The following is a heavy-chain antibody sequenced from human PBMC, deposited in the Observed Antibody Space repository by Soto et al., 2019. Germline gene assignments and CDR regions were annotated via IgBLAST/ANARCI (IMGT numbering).Heavy chain of an antibody. V-gene: IGHV4-39*01. CDR1: GGSISSSSYY. J-gene: IGHJ3*02. Sequence: PSETLSLTCTVSGGSISSSSYYWGWIRQPPGKGLEWIGNIYYSGSTYYNPSLNSRVTISVDTSKNQFSLKLSSVTAADTAVYYCARLGGISMVRGVLTAFDIWGQGTMVTVSS. D-gene: IGHD3-10*01. CDR2: IYYSGST. CDR3: ARLGGISMVRGVLTAFDI.